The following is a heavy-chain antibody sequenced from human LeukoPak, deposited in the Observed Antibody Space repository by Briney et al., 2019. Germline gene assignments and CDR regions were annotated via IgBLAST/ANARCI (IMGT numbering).Heavy chain of an antibody. CDR1: GGSISSRTYY. Sequence: SETLSLTCTVSGGSISSRTYYWGWIRQPPGKGLEWIASIYYSGSTYYNPVLKSRVTISVDTSKNQFSLNLISVTAADTAVYYCARALNPLPGTYYFDYWGQGTLVTVSS. CDR2: IYYSGST. CDR3: ARALNPLPGTYYFDY. V-gene: IGHV4-39*07. J-gene: IGHJ4*02. D-gene: IGHD2-15*01.